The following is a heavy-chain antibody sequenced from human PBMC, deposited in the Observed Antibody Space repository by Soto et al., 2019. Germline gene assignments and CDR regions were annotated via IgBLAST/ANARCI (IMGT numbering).Heavy chain of an antibody. V-gene: IGHV2-26*01. CDR3: ARIYGGKSGGWFAS. Sequence: QVTLKESGPVLVKPTETLTLTCTVSGFSLSNAAMGVTWIRQPPGKALEWLAHIFSNDDKSYSQSLKTRLTISKDTSKGQVVLTMTNMDPGDTATYYCARIYGGKSGGWFASWGQGTLVTVSS. D-gene: IGHD4-17*01. CDR1: GFSLSNAAMG. CDR2: IFSNDDK. J-gene: IGHJ5*01.